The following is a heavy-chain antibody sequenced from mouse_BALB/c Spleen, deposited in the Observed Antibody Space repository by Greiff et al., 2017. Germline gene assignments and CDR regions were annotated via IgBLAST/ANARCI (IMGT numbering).Heavy chain of an antibody. CDR1: GFSLTGYG. J-gene: IGHJ3*01. D-gene: IGHD2-2*01. Sequence: QVQLKESGPGLVAPSQSLSITCTVSGFSLTGYGVNWVRQPPGKGLEWLGMIWGDGSTDYNSALKSRLSISKDNSKSQVFLKMNSLQTDDTARYYCARGGVYYGYDVPFAYWGQGTLVTVSA. CDR2: IWGDGST. CDR3: ARGGVYYGYDVPFAY. V-gene: IGHV2-6-7*01.